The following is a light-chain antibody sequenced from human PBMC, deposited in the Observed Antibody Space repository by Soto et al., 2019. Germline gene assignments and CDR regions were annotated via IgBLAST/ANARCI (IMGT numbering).Light chain of an antibody. Sequence: QSVLTQPASVSGSPGQSVTISCTGTSSDVGGYNYVSWYQQYPGKAPKLMIYEVSSRPSGVSNRFSGSKSGNTASLTISGLQAEDEADYYCSSYTSTTTWVFGGGTKVTVL. V-gene: IGLV2-14*01. CDR3: SSYTSTTTWV. CDR1: SSDVGGYNY. J-gene: IGLJ3*02. CDR2: EVS.